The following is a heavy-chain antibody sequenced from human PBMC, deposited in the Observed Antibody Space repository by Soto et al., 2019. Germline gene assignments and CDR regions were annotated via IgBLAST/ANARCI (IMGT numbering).Heavy chain of an antibody. CDR1: GFNFSSYD. J-gene: IGHJ4*02. D-gene: IGHD2-15*01. CDR3: ARDLGGTLDY. Sequence: EVQLVESGGGLIQPGGPLRLSCAASGFNFSSYDMNWVRQPPGKGLEWVSYITSSGSGIYSADSVKGRFTISRDNAKNSLYLQMNSLRGEDTAVYYCARDLGGTLDYWGQGTLVTVSS. CDR2: ITSSGSGI. V-gene: IGHV3-48*03.